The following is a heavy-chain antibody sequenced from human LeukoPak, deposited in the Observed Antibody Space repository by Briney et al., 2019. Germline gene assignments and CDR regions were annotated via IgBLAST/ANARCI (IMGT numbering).Heavy chain of an antibody. CDR3: ARRNHYDSKEIDY. CDR1: GFTFSSYA. V-gene: IGHV3-30*03. D-gene: IGHD3-22*01. CDR2: ISYDGSNK. Sequence: GGSLRLSCAASGFTFSSYAMSWVRQAPGKGLEWVAVISYDGSNKYYADSVKGRFTISRDNSKNTLYLQINRLRAEDAAVYYCARRNHYDSKEIDYWGQGTLVTVSS. J-gene: IGHJ4*02.